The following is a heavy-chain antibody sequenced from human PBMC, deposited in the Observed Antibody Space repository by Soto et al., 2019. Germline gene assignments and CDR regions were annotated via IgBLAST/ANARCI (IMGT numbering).Heavy chain of an antibody. D-gene: IGHD5-12*01. Sequence: QVPLVQSGAEVKKPGASVKVSCKASGYTFTSYAMHWVRQAPGQRLEWMGWINAGNGNTKYSQKFQGRVTITRDTSASTAYMEPSSLRSEATAVYYCARGSRGVATDFDYWGQGTLVTVSS. CDR2: INAGNGNT. CDR3: ARGSRGVATDFDY. J-gene: IGHJ4*02. V-gene: IGHV1-3*01. CDR1: GYTFTSYA.